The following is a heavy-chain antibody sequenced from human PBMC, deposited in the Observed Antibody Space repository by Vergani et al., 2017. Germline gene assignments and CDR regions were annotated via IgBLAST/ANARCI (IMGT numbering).Heavy chain of an antibody. D-gene: IGHD6-19*01. CDR3: ARGGSGWSDRHDGGY. J-gene: IGHJ4*02. CDR2: ISSSSSTI. V-gene: IGHV3-48*02. CDR1: GFTFSSYS. Sequence: EVQLVESGGGLVKPGGSLRLSCAASGFTFSSYSMNWVRQAPGKGLEWVSYISSSSSTIYYADSVKGRFTISRDNAKNSLYLQMNSLRDEDTAVYYCARGGSGWSDRHDGGYWGQGTLVTVSS.